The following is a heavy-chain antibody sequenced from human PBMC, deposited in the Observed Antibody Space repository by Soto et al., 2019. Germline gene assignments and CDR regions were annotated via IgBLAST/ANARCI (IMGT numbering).Heavy chain of an antibody. Sequence: QVQLQQWGAGLLKPSETLSLTCAVYGGSFSGYYWSWIRQPPGKGLEWIGEINHSGSTNYNPSLRSRVTISVDTSKNQFSRKLSSVTAADTAVYYGARLPRGYNYGMDVWGQGTTVTVSS. CDR1: GGSFSGYY. V-gene: IGHV4-34*01. CDR3: ARLPRGYNYGMDV. CDR2: INHSGST. J-gene: IGHJ6*02.